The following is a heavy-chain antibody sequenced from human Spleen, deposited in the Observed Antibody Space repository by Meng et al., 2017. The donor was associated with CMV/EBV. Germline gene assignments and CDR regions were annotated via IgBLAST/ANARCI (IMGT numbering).Heavy chain of an antibody. D-gene: IGHD3-22*01. CDR1: GFTFSSYG. CDR2: IRYDGSNK. J-gene: IGHJ4*02. Sequence: GESLKISCAASGFTFSSYGMHWVRQAPGKGLDWVAFIRYDGSNKYYADSVKGRFTISRDNSKNTLYLQMNSLRAEDTALYYCAKGSNYYDSSGYYCLDYWGQGTLVTVSS. V-gene: IGHV3-30*02. CDR3: AKGSNYYDSSGYYCLDY.